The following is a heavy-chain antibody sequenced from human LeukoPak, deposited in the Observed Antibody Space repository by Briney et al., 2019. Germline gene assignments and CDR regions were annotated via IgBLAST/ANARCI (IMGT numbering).Heavy chain of an antibody. CDR1: GGSISSSSYY. CDR3: ARQGVGATDF. V-gene: IGHV4-39*01. CDR2: IFYSGST. J-gene: IGHJ4*02. D-gene: IGHD1-26*01. Sequence: SETLSLTCTVSGGSISSSSYYWGWIRQPPGKRPEWIGSIFYSGSTHYNPSLQSRITISADTSKGQFSLKLSSVTAADTAVYYCARQGVGATDFWGQGSLVTVSS.